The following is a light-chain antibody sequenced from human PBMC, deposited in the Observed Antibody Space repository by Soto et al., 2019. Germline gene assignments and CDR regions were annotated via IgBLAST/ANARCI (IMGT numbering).Light chain of an antibody. CDR3: QTWGTGIRV. CDR1: SDYSTYA. CDR2: LNSDGSH. V-gene: IGLV4-69*02. J-gene: IGLJ3*02. Sequence: QLVLTQSPSASASLGASVKLTCTLSSDYSTYAIAWHQQQPEKGPRYLMKLNSDGSHTKGDGIPDRFSGSSSGAERYLTISSLQSEDEADYYCQTWGTGIRVFGGGTKLTVL.